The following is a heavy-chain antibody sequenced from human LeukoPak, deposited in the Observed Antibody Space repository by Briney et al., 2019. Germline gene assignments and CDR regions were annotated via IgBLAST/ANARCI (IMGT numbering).Heavy chain of an antibody. J-gene: IGHJ4*02. CDR3: ARLQYSFLYGSGSYGVDY. V-gene: IGHV4-61*02. Sequence: PSQTLSLTCTVSGGSISSGSFYWSWIRQPAGKGLEWIGRMYSGGSTNYNPSLRSRVTISVDTSKKQLFLKLSSVTAADTAVYYCARLQYSFLYGSGSYGVDYWGQGTLVTVSS. CDR1: GGSISSGSFY. D-gene: IGHD3-10*01. CDR2: MYSGGST.